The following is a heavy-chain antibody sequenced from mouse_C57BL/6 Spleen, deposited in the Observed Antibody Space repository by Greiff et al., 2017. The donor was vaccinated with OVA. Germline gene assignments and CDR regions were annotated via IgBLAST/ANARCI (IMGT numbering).Heavy chain of an antibody. CDR2: IDPETGGT. CDR3: TRWDYYGSSSYYFDY. Sequence: VQLQQSGAELVRPGASVTLSCKASGYTFTDYEMHWVKQTPVHGLEWIGAIDPETGGTAYNQKFKGKAILTADKSSSTAYMELRSLTSEDSAVYYCTRWDYYGSSSYYFDYWGQGTTLTVSS. D-gene: IGHD1-1*01. CDR1: GYTFTDYE. J-gene: IGHJ2*01. V-gene: IGHV1-15*01.